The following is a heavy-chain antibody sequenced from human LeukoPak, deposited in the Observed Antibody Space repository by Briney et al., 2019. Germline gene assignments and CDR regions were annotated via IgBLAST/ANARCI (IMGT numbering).Heavy chain of an antibody. CDR3: ARGRYDSSGYYSF. D-gene: IGHD3-22*01. V-gene: IGHV1-8*01. J-gene: IGHJ4*02. Sequence: WASVKVSCKASGYTFITYEISWVRQATGQGLEWVGWMNPNSGDTGYAQRFQGRVTMTRNTSISTAYMELSSLRSEDTAVYYCARGRYDSSGYYSFWGQGTLATVSS. CDR2: MNPNSGDT. CDR1: GYTFITYE.